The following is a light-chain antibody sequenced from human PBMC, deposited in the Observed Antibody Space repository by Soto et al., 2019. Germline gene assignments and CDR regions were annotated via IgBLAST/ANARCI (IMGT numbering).Light chain of an antibody. CDR2: DAS. CDR3: QQYNSYSPT. J-gene: IGKJ1*01. V-gene: IGKV1-5*01. Sequence: DIQMTQSPSTLSASVGDRVTITCRASQSISSWLAWYQQKPGKAPKLLIYDASSLASGVPSRFSGSGSGTEFTLTISSLQHDDLATYYCQQYNSYSPTFGQGTKVEIK. CDR1: QSISSW.